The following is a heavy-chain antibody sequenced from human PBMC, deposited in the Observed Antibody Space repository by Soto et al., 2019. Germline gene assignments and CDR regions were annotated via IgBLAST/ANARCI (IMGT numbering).Heavy chain of an antibody. J-gene: IGHJ5*02. CDR1: GFTFRSYW. D-gene: IGHD2-15*01. CDR2: IKQDGSEK. V-gene: IGHV3-7*01. Sequence: GGSLRLSCAASGFTFRSYWMSWVRQAPGKGPEWVANIKQDGSEKYDVDSVKGRFTISRANAKNSLYLQMNSLRAEDTAVYYCAREDSGWFDPWGQGTLVTVSS. CDR3: AREDSGWFDP.